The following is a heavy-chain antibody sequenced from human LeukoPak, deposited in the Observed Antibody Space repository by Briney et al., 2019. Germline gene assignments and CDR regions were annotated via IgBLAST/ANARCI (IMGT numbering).Heavy chain of an antibody. J-gene: IGHJ4*02. D-gene: IGHD1-26*01. Sequence: GGSLRLSCAASGFTFSSYSMNWVRQAPGKGLEWVSYISSSSSTIYYADSVKGRFTISRDNAKNSLYLQMNSLRAEDTAVYYCARDQGGSYFAFDYWGQGTLVTASS. CDR2: ISSSSSTI. V-gene: IGHV3-48*01. CDR3: ARDQGGSYFAFDY. CDR1: GFTFSSYS.